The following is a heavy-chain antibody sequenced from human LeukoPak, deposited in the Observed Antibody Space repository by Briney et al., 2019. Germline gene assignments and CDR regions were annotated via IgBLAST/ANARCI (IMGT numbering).Heavy chain of an antibody. J-gene: IGHJ5*01. CDR2: ISNNGRTI. D-gene: IGHD6-13*01. Sequence: PGGSLRLSCAASGFTFSDYYMSWIRQPPGKGLEWISYISNNGRTIHYADSVKGRFIISRDNTKKSLYLQMNSLRVEDTAVYYCARAAGWLDPWGRGTLVTVPS. CDR1: GFTFSDYY. CDR3: ARAAGWLDP. V-gene: IGHV3-11*01.